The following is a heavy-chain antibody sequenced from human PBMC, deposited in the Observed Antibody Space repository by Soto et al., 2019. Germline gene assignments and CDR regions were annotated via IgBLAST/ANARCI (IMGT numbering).Heavy chain of an antibody. CDR2: ISGSGGST. CDR1: GFTFSSYA. J-gene: IGHJ4*02. Sequence: GSLRLSCAASGFTFSSYAMSWVRQAPGKGLEWVSAISGSGGSTYYADSVRGRFTISRDNSKNTLYLQMNSLRAEDTAVYYCAKAFHYDSSVPDYWGQGTLVTVSS. V-gene: IGHV3-23*01. D-gene: IGHD3-22*01. CDR3: AKAFHYDSSVPDY.